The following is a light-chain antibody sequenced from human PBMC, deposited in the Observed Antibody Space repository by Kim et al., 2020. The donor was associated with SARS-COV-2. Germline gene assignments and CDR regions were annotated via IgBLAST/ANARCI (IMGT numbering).Light chain of an antibody. V-gene: IGKV3-20*01. CDR1: HSFRSNY. Sequence: FSPGDTPTLSCRASHSFRSNYLPWYQQKPGQAPRLLIDGASSRATGIPDRFSGSGSGTDFTLTISRLEPEDFVVYFCHQYDSSPYTFGQGTKLEI. CDR3: HQYDSSPYT. CDR2: GAS. J-gene: IGKJ2*01.